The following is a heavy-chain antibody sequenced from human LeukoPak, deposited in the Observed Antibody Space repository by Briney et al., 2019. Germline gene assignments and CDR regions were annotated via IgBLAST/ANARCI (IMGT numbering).Heavy chain of an antibody. CDR3: AKGNYYDSSGYYSPFDY. Sequence: SETLSLTCTVSGGSISSYYWSWIRQPPGKGLEWIGYIYYSGSTNYNPSLKSRVTISVDTSKNKFSLKLSSVTAADTAVYYCAKGNYYDSSGYYSPFDYWGQGTLVTVSS. V-gene: IGHV4-59*08. J-gene: IGHJ4*02. D-gene: IGHD3-22*01. CDR1: GGSISSYY. CDR2: IYYSGST.